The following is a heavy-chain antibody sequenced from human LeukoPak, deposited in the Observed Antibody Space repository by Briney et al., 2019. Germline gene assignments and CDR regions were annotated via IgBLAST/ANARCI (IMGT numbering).Heavy chain of an antibody. CDR2: ISYDGHNT. J-gene: IGHJ4*02. Sequence: GGSLRLSCAASGFTFSSYAMHWVRQAPGKGLEWVAVISYDGHNTYHVDSVKGRFTISRDNSKNTVYLQMNSLRAEDTAVYYCARDRIAAAGSHFDYWGQGTLVTVSS. CDR1: GFTFSSYA. V-gene: IGHV3-30-3*01. D-gene: IGHD6-13*01. CDR3: ARDRIAAAGSHFDY.